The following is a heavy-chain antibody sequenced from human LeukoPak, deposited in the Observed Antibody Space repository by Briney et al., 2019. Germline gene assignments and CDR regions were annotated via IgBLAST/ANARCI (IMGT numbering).Heavy chain of an antibody. CDR2: ISNAGGGT. Sequence: GGPLRLSSAAAGFTFNNYGRIWVRRPPGKGREGFADISNAGGGTMSAVFVECRFTISRDDSKNTLFLQMNSLRAEDTALYYCAKGRSGYFADLWGLRALVTVCS. CDR1: GFTFNNYG. CDR3: AKGRSGYFADL. J-gene: IGHJ5*02. D-gene: IGHD3-22*01. V-gene: IGHV3-23*01.